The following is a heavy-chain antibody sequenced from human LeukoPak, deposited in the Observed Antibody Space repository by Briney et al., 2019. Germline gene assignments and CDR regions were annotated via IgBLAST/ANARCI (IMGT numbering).Heavy chain of an antibody. CDR1: GFSFSDYD. CDR3: TREGMGTTFSAWFDP. J-gene: IGHJ5*02. Sequence: GGSLRLSCAASGFSFSDYDMHWVRQAPGKGLEWVTFIRYDGTNTYADSVRGRFTVSRDNSKNTMYLQVNSLRAEDTAVYYCTREGMGTTFSAWFDPWGQGTLVTVSS. V-gene: IGHV3-30*02. D-gene: IGHD1-7*01. CDR2: IRYDGTNT.